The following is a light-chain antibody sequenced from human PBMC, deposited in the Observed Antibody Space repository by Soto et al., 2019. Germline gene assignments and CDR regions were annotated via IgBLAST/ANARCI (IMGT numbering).Light chain of an antibody. J-gene: IGLJ2*01. CDR3: CSCTYNATVV. CDR1: STDLENGFLTL. Sequence: QSALIQPPSVSGSPGQSVTISCSGFSTDLENGFLTLSPGSIRSQATLIYFVNVRSSGVPYPFSGSKSGNSASMMTSEIKPGDEADHWCCSCTYNATVVLGGGTKLTVL. CDR2: FVN. V-gene: IGLV2-18*03.